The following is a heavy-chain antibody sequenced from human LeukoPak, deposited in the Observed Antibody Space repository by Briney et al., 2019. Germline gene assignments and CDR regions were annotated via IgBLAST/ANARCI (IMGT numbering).Heavy chain of an antibody. CDR1: GGSFSGYY. J-gene: IGHJ4*02. CDR3: ARGVAQGVYSFDDDY. Sequence: SETLSLTCAVYGGSFSGYYWSWIRQPPGKGLEWIGEINHSGSTNYNPSLKSRVTISVDTSKNQFSLKLSSVTAADTAVYYCARGVAQGVYSFDDDYWGQGTLVTVSS. CDR2: INHSGST. D-gene: IGHD3-10*01. V-gene: IGHV4-34*01.